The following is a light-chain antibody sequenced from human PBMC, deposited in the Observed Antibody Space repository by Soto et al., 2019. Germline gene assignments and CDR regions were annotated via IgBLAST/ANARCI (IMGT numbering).Light chain of an antibody. CDR1: SNDVGRYHY. CDR2: DVF. CDR3: CAHTGLSIL. J-gene: IGLJ2*01. V-gene: IGLV2-11*01. Sequence: QSALTQPPSVSGSPGQSVTISCTGTSNDVGRYHYVSWYQQRPGKAPKLIIYDVFKRPSGVPDRFSGSKSANTASLTISGLRADDEANYCCCAHTGLSILFGGGTKLTVL.